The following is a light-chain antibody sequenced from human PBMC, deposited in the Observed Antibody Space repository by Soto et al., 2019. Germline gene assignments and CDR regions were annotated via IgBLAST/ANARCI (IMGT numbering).Light chain of an antibody. J-gene: IGLJ2*01. CDR1: LLAKKY. V-gene: IGLV3-27*01. CDR2: KDN. Sequence: SYELTQPSSVSVSPGQTARITCSGDLLAKKYARWFQQKPGRGPVLVIYKDNERPSGIPERFSGSSSGTTVTLTIRGVQGEDEADYYCYSAADNIRVFGGGTKLTVL. CDR3: YSAADNIRV.